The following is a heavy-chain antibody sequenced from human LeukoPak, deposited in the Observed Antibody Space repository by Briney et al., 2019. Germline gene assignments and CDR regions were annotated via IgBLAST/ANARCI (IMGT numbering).Heavy chain of an antibody. CDR1: GFTFRNYA. J-gene: IGHJ4*02. D-gene: IGHD2-2*01. CDR2: ISSGGDNI. Sequence: GGSLRLSCAASGFTFRNYAMSWVRQAPGKGLEWVSVISSGGDNIYYADSVKGRFTISRDNSKNTLYLQMNSLRAEDTAVYYCAKDKGIVVVPAAMGFDYWGQGTLVTVSS. CDR3: AKDKGIVVVPAAMGFDY. V-gene: IGHV3-23*01.